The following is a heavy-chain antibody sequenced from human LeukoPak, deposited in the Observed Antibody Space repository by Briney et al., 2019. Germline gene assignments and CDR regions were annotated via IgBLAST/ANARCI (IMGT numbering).Heavy chain of an antibody. Sequence: SETLSLTCTVSSGSISTGDYYWSWVRQPPGKGLEYIGYIYYSGSTYYNPSLKSRITISVDTSKNQFSLKLSSVTAADTAVYYCASHHRGSYPTFLNWYFDLWGRGTLVTVSS. CDR2: IYYSGST. J-gene: IGHJ2*01. D-gene: IGHD1-26*01. CDR3: ASHHRGSYPTFLNWYFDL. CDR1: SGSISTGDYY. V-gene: IGHV4-30-4*01.